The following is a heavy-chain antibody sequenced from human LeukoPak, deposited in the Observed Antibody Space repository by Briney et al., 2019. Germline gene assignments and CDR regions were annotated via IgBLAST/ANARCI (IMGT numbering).Heavy chain of an antibody. Sequence: GGSLRLSCAASGITVSRYWMSWVRQTPGGGLEWVANIKQDENEQDYVDSVRGRFTISRDNVKNSLYLQMNSLRVEDTALYFCATYSGVHHKTFDDWGQGTLVTVSS. CDR1: GITVSRYW. V-gene: IGHV3-7*03. D-gene: IGHD1-26*01. CDR3: ATYSGVHHKTFDD. CDR2: IKQDENEQ. J-gene: IGHJ4*02.